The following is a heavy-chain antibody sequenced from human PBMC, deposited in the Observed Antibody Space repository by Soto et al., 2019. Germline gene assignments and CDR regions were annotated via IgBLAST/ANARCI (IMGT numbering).Heavy chain of an antibody. Sequence: GASVKVSCKASGGTFSSYAISWVRQAPGQGLEWMGGIIPIFGTANYAQKFQGRVTITADKSTSTAYMELSSLRSEDTAVYYCAREAAPYYYDSSGYYGFDYWGQGTLVTVSS. CDR3: AREAAPYYYDSSGYYGFDY. CDR1: GGTFSSYA. V-gene: IGHV1-69*06. CDR2: IIPIFGTA. D-gene: IGHD3-22*01. J-gene: IGHJ4*02.